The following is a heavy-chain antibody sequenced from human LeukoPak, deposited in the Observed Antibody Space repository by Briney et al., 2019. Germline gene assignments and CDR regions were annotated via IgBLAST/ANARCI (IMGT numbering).Heavy chain of an antibody. CDR3: ARVRGEYQLLWGENYFDY. D-gene: IGHD2-2*01. CDR2: INPNSGGT. V-gene: IGHV1-2*02. CDR1: GYTFTGCY. J-gene: IGHJ4*02. Sequence: ASVKVSCKASGYTFTGCYMHWVRQAPGQGVEWMGWINPNSGGTNYAQKFQGRVTMTRDTSISTAYMELSRLRSDDTAVYYCARVRGEYQLLWGENYFDYWGQGTLVTVSS.